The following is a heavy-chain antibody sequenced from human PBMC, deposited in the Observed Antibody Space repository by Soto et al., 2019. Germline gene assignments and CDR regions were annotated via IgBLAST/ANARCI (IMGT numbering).Heavy chain of an antibody. J-gene: IGHJ4*02. D-gene: IGHD4-17*01. Sequence: EVQLVESGGGLVQPGGSLRLSCAASGFTFSSYSMNWVRQATGKGLEWVSYISSSSSTIYYADSVKGRFTISRDNAKNSLYLQMNSRRDEDTAVYYYARDAYGDYAGDYWGQGTLVTVSS. V-gene: IGHV3-48*02. CDR1: GFTFSSYS. CDR2: ISSSSSTI. CDR3: ARDAYGDYAGDY.